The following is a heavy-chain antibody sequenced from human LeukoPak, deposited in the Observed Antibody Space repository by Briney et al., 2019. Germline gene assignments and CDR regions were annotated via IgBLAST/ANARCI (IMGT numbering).Heavy chain of an antibody. V-gene: IGHV3-48*01. J-gene: IGHJ4*02. CDR2: ISSSSSTI. CDR3: AREYSSSTGKASGY. D-gene: IGHD6-6*01. Sequence: GGSLRLSCAASGFTFSTYSMNWVRQAPGKGLEWVSYISSSSSTIYYADSVKGRFTISRDNAKNSLYLQMNSLRAEDTAVYYCAREYSSSTGKASGYWGQGTLVTVSS. CDR1: GFTFSTYS.